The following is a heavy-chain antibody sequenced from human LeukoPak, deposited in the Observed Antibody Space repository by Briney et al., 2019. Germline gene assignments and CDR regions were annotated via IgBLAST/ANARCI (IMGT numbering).Heavy chain of an antibody. CDR3: AKVLDLIVAHESDAFDI. CDR1: GVTSSDYW. J-gene: IGHJ3*02. CDR2: INTRGSGT. D-gene: IGHD3-22*01. V-gene: IGHV3-74*03. Sequence: PGGSLRLSCAASGVTSSDYWMHWGREVPGKGGGWGSRINTRGSGTTYAESAKGRFTISRDNATNTLYLQMDSLRAADTAVYYCAKVLDLIVAHESDAFDIWGQGTMVTVSS.